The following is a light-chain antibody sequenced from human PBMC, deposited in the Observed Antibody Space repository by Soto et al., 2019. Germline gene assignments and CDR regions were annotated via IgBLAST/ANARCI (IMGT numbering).Light chain of an antibody. Sequence: EIQMTQSPSSLSASVGDRVTITCRASQSIGSYFNWYQQKPGNAPELLIDAASRVKSGVPSRFSGSGSGTDFTLTISSLQPEDFATYYCQQSYSTPRTFGQGTKVDIK. CDR3: QQSYSTPRT. CDR1: QSIGSY. CDR2: AAS. V-gene: IGKV1-39*01. J-gene: IGKJ1*01.